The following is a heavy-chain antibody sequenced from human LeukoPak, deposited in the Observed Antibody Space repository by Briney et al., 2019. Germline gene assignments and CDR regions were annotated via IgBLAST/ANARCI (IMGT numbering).Heavy chain of an antibody. Sequence: GGSLRLSCAASGFTFSTASLHWVRQAPGRGLEWVSAFNTGFGTYYPDSLRGRFTISRDNSKNTLFLQMNSLRAEDTAVYYCARSSGWWSLDYWGQGTLVTVSS. CDR2: FNTGFGT. CDR1: GFTFSTAS. CDR3: ARSSGWWSLDY. V-gene: IGHV3-23*01. D-gene: IGHD6-19*01. J-gene: IGHJ4*02.